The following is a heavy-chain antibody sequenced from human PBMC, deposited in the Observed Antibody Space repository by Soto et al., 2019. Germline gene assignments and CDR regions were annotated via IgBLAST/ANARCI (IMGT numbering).Heavy chain of an antibody. CDR3: VRGSGPDGSSATDWDH. CDR1: GFTFSSYS. Sequence: PGGSLRLSCVASGFTFSSYSMNWVRQAPGKGLEWVSSISYSSYIYYADSVKGRFTISRDNAKNSLYLQMNSLRPEDTAVYYCVRGSGPDGSSATDWDHWGQGTPVTVSS. V-gene: IGHV3-21*01. D-gene: IGHD3-9*01. CDR2: ISYSSYI. J-gene: IGHJ4*02.